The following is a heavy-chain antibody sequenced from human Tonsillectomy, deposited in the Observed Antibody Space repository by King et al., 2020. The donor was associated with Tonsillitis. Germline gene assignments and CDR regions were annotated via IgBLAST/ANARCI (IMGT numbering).Heavy chain of an antibody. CDR1: GFTFSSHW. CDR3: ARDRRYEVSSGFPRQAGYYYGMDV. V-gene: IGHV3-7*01. D-gene: IGHD3-3*01. Sequence: VQLVESGGGLVQPGGSLRLSCAASGFTFSSHWMSWVRQAPGKGLEWVANMKQDGSETYYVDSVKGRFTISRDNAKNSLFLQMNSLRVEDTALYFCARDRRYEVSSGFPRQAGYYYGMDVWGQGTTVTVSS. J-gene: IGHJ6*02. CDR2: MKQDGSET.